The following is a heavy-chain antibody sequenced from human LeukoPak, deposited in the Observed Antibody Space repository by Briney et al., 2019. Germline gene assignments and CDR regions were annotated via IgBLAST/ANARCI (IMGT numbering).Heavy chain of an antibody. CDR3: ARWSGSTEGFDY. V-gene: IGHV1-8*01. Sequence: GASVKVSCKASGYTFTSYDINWVRQATGQGLEWMGWTNPNSGNTGYAQKFQGRVTMTRNTSISTAYMELSSLRSEDTAVYYCARWSGSTEGFDYWGQGTLVTVSS. D-gene: IGHD2-15*01. J-gene: IGHJ4*02. CDR2: TNPNSGNT. CDR1: GYTFTSYD.